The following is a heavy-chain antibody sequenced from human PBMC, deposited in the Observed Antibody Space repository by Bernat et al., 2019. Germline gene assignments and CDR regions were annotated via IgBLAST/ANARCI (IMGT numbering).Heavy chain of an antibody. CDR1: GFTFSSYG. V-gene: IGHV3-33*01. J-gene: IGHJ4*02. CDR3: ALDSSSSDYFDY. Sequence: QVQLVESGGGVVQPGRSLRLSCAASGFTFSSYGMHWVRQAPGKGLEWVAVIWYDGGNKYYADSVKGRFTISRDNSKNTLYLQMNSLRAEDTAVYYCALDSSSSDYFDYWGQGTLVTVSS. D-gene: IGHD6-6*01. CDR2: IWYDGGNK.